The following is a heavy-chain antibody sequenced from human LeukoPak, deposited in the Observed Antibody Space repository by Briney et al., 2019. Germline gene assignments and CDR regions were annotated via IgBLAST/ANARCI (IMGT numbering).Heavy chain of an antibody. CDR2: ISYSGST. Sequence: PSETLSLTCTVSGGSISNYYGTWIRKPPGKGLEWIGYISYSGSTKDNPSLKSRVTISIDTSKNQFSLKLSSVTAADTAVYYCARVHYFDSSGYYSSTYYYYMDVWGKGTTVTVSS. CDR1: GGSISNYY. V-gene: IGHV4-59*01. D-gene: IGHD3-22*01. CDR3: ARVHYFDSSGYYSSTYYYYMDV. J-gene: IGHJ6*03.